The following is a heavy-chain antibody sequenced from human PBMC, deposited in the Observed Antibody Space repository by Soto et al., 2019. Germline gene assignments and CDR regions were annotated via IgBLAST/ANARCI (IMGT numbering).Heavy chain of an antibody. CDR2: IWYDGSNK. V-gene: IGHV3-33*01. CDR1: GFTFSSYG. D-gene: IGHD6-6*01. Sequence: GGSLRLSCAASGFTFSSYGMHWVRQAPGKGLEWVAVIWYDGSNKYYADSVKGRFTISRDNSKNTLYLQMNSLRAEDTAVYYCARDKASHVRYYYYGMDVWGQGTTATVSS. CDR3: ARDKASHVRYYYYGMDV. J-gene: IGHJ6*02.